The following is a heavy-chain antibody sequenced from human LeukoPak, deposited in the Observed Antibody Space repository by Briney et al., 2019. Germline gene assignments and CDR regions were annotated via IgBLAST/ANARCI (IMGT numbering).Heavy chain of an antibody. J-gene: IGHJ5*02. CDR1: GDSMSSSRFS. CDR2: SYHGGST. D-gene: IGHD2-15*01. CDR3: ARMVVDVTRWFDP. Sequence: SKTLSLTCDVSGDSMSSSRFSWSWLRQPPGKGLEWIGYSYHGGSTHYNPSLQSRVTISVDRSKKQFSLNLNSVTAADTAVYYCARMVVDVTRWFDPWGQGTLDTVSS. V-gene: IGHV4-30-2*01.